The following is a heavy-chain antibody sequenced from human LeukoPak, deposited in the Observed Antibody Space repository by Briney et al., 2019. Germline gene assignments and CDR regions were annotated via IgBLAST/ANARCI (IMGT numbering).Heavy chain of an antibody. CDR3: ARDLSHRYNYDSRGYYILFDH. J-gene: IGHJ4*02. Sequence: ASVKVSCKASGYTFTSFGISWVRQAPGQGLEWMGWISAYNGNTNYAQKLQGRVTMTTDTSTTTAYMELRSLRSDDTAVYYCARDLSHRYNYDSRGYYILFDHWGQGTLVTVSS. V-gene: IGHV1-18*01. D-gene: IGHD3-22*01. CDR2: ISAYNGNT. CDR1: GYTFTSFG.